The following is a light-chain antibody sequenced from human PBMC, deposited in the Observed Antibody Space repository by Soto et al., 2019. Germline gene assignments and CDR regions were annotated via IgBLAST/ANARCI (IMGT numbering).Light chain of an antibody. Sequence: QSALTQPASVSGSPGQSITVSCTGTSSDIGGSNYVSWYHQHPGKAPKLMVYEVPNRPSGVSDRFSGSKSGNTASLTISGLQADDEGYYYCSSYTSRSTLYVFGTGTQLPVL. CDR1: SSDIGGSNY. J-gene: IGLJ1*01. CDR3: SSYTSRSTLYV. CDR2: EVP. V-gene: IGLV2-14*01.